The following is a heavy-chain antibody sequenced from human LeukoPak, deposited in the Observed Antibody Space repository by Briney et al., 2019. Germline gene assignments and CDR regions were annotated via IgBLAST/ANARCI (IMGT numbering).Heavy chain of an antibody. CDR1: GFTFSSYG. CDR2: IWYDGSNT. CDR3: AKGGSNWGSDYFDY. J-gene: IGHJ4*02. V-gene: IGHV3-33*06. D-gene: IGHD7-27*01. Sequence: GGSLRLSCAASGFTFSSYGMHWVRQAPGKGLEWVAIIWYDGSNTYYADSVKGRFTISRDNSKNTLYLQMNSLRAEDTAVYYCAKGGSNWGSDYFDYWGQGTLVTVSS.